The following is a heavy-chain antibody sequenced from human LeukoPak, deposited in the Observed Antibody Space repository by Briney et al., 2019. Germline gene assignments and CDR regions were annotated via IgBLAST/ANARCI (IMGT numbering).Heavy chain of an antibody. CDR3: ARDRLDTAMVTPFDY. CDR2: IYYSGST. CDR1: GYSISSGYY. J-gene: IGHJ4*02. Sequence: PSETLSLTCTVSGYSISSGYYWGWIRQPPGKGLEWIGSIYYSGSTYYNPSLKSRVTISVDTSKNQLSLKLSSVTAADTAVYYCARDRLDTAMVTPFDYWGQGTLVTVSS. V-gene: IGHV4-38-2*02. D-gene: IGHD5-18*01.